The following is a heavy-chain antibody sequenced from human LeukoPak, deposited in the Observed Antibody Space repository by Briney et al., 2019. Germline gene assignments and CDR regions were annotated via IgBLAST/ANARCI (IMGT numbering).Heavy chain of an antibody. V-gene: IGHV3-11*04. J-gene: IGHJ4*02. CDR3: VRDPFPGFPDYFDS. D-gene: IGHD1-14*01. CDR2: ISSSGSTI. Sequence: GGSLRLSCAASGFTFSDYYMSWIRQAPGKGLEWVSYISSSGSTIYYADSVKGRFTISRDNAKNSLYLQMNSLRVEDTAVYHCVRDPFPGFPDYFDSWGQGTLVTVSS. CDR1: GFTFSDYY.